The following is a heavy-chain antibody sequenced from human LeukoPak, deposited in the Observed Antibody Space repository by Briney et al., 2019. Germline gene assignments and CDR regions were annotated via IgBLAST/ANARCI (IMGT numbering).Heavy chain of an antibody. D-gene: IGHD2/OR15-2a*01. CDR3: ARGATSLSYFDS. CDR1: GGSISSSNYY. CDR2: IYYSGST. Sequence: PSETLSLTCTVSGGSISSSNYYWGWIRQPPGKGLEWIGTIYYSGSTYFNPSPKRRVTISVDTSKNQFSLKLSSVTAADTAVYYCARGATSLSYFDSRGQGTLVTVSS. J-gene: IGHJ4*02. V-gene: IGHV4-39*07.